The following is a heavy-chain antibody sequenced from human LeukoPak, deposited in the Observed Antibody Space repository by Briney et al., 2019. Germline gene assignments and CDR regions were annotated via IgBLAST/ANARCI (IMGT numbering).Heavy chain of an antibody. V-gene: IGHV3-64*01. CDR1: GFTFSSYA. Sequence: PGGSLRLSCAASGFTFSSYAMHWVRQAPGKGLEYVSAISSNGGSTYYANSVKGRFTISRDNSKNTLYLQMNSLRAEDTAVYYCAKVSITMVLYYMDVWGKGTTVTISS. J-gene: IGHJ6*03. CDR3: AKVSITMVLYYMDV. D-gene: IGHD3-10*01. CDR2: ISSNGGST.